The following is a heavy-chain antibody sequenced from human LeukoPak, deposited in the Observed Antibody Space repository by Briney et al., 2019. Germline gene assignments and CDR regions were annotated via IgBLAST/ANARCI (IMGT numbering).Heavy chain of an antibody. J-gene: IGHJ4*02. V-gene: IGHV5-51*01. CDR2: IYPGDSDT. Sequence: GESLKISCKGSGYIFTSYWIGWVRQMPGKGLEWMGIIYPGDSDTRYSPSFQGQVTISADKSISTAYLQWSSLKASDTAMYYCATSWASGYSRYDYWGQGTLVTVSS. CDR3: ATSWASGYSRYDY. D-gene: IGHD5-18*01. CDR1: GYIFTSYW.